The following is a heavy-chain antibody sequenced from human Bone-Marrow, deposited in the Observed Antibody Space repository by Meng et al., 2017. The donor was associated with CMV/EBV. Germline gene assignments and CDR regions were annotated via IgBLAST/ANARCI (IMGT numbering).Heavy chain of an antibody. J-gene: IGHJ4*02. V-gene: IGHV5-51*01. Sequence: GESLKISCTGSGYSFTSYWIAWVRQMPGKGLEWMVIIYPGDSDTRYSPSFQGQVTIAADKSISTAYLQWSSLKASDTAMHYCAIRHTVMVPAAKVDYFDYWGQGTLVTVSS. CDR2: IYPGDSDT. CDR3: AIRHTVMVPAAKVDYFDY. CDR1: GYSFTSYW. D-gene: IGHD2-2*01.